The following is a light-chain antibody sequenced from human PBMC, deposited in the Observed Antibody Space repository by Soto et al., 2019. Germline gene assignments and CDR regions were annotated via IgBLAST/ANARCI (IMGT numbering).Light chain of an antibody. CDR2: EVS. J-gene: IGLJ1*01. V-gene: IGLV2-8*01. CDR3: SSYSGTNYHYV. Sequence: QSALTQPPSASXSFGQSVTISCTGTSSDVGGYNYVSWYQQHPGKAPKLMIYEVSERPSGVPDRFSGSKSGNTASLTVSGLQADDEADYYCSSYSGTNYHYVFGTGTKVTV. CDR1: SSDVGGYNY.